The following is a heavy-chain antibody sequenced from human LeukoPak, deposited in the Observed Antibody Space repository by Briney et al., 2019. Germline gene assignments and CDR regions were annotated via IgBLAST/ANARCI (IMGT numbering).Heavy chain of an antibody. CDR2: INPSGGGT. CDR1: GYTFTSYV. D-gene: IGHD2-8*01. Sequence: ASVKVSCKASGYTFTSYVINWVRQAPGQGLDWMGVINPSGGGTSYAQKFQGRVTMTRDTSTSTVYMDLRSLRSEDTAVYFCARDMLAVPSNWFDPWGQGTLVTVSS. CDR3: ARDMLAVPSNWFDP. V-gene: IGHV1-46*01. J-gene: IGHJ5*02.